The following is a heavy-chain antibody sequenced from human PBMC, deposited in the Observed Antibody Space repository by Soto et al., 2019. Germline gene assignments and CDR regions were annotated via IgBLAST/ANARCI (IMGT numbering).Heavy chain of an antibody. CDR3: ARGGTSGWLKGAYDV. CDR2: IIPMFGIP. CDR1: GGTLNKHA. Sequence: QVQLVQSGAEVKKRGSSVKVSCRASGGTLNKHAITWLRLAPGQGLQWLGGIIPMFGIPNYPQKFQCRVTITADDSTNTSHMELLGLTSDDTAVYYWARGGTSGWLKGAYDVWGPGTMVTVAS. V-gene: IGHV1-69*01. J-gene: IGHJ3*01. D-gene: IGHD6-19*01.